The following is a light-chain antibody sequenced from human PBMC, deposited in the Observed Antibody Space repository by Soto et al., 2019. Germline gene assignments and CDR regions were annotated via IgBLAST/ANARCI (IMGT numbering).Light chain of an antibody. CDR3: QQYNTYSWT. CDR2: DAS. CDR1: QTISTW. Sequence: DIQMTQSPSILSASVGDRVAITCRASQTISTWLAWYQLKPGKAPKLLIFDASSLESGVPSRFGGSGSGTEFTLTISCLQPDDFATYYCQQYNTYSWTFDQGTKVEVK. V-gene: IGKV1-5*01. J-gene: IGKJ1*01.